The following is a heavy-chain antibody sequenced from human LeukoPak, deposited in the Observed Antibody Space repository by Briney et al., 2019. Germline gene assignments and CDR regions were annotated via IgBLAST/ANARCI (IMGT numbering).Heavy chain of an antibody. J-gene: IGHJ5*02. Sequence: AALVKVSCKASGYTFTGYYMHWVRQAPGQGLEWMGWINPNSGGTNYAQKFQGRVTMTRDTSISTAYMELSRLRSDDTAVYYCARAPETWELLAGGFDPWGQGTLVTVSS. V-gene: IGHV1-2*02. CDR1: GYTFTGYY. CDR2: INPNSGGT. D-gene: IGHD1-26*01. CDR3: ARAPETWELLAGGFDP.